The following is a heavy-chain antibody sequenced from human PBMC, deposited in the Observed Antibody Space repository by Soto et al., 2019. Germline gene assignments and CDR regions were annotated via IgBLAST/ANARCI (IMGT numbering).Heavy chain of an antibody. V-gene: IGHV6-1*01. CDR2: TYYRSRWYN. D-gene: IGHD1-7*01. CDR3: AGTTSHRWYYMDV. CDR1: GDSVSSNSAA. J-gene: IGHJ6*03. Sequence: TLSLTCAISGDSVSSNSAAWNWIRLSPSRGLEWLARTYYRSRWYNDYAVSVRSRITVNPDTSKNQFSLQLTSVTPEDTAVYYWAGTTSHRWYYMDVWGKGTTVTVSS.